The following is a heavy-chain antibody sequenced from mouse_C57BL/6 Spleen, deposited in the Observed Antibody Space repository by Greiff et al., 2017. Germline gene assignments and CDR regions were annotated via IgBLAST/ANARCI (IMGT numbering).Heavy chain of an antibody. CDR1: GYTFTSYW. J-gene: IGHJ1*03. D-gene: IGHD1-1*01. CDR2: IDPSDSET. V-gene: IGHV1-52*01. CDR3: ARWGYCGSSPYWYFDV. Sequence: QVQLQQPGAELVRPGSSVKLSCKASGYTFTSYWMHWVKQRPIQGLEWIGNIDPSDSETHYNQKFKDKATLTVDKSSSTAYMQLSSLTSEDSAVYYCARWGYCGSSPYWYFDVWGTGTTVTVSS.